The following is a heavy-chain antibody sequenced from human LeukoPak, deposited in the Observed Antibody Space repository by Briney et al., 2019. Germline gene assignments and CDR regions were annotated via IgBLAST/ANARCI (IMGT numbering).Heavy chain of an antibody. CDR1: GFTFDDYG. D-gene: IGHD3-22*01. CDR2: INWNGGST. V-gene: IGHV3-20*04. CDR3: ASYDSSGYYYFDY. Sequence: GGSLRLSCAASGFTFDDYGMSWVRHAPGKGLEWVSGINWNGGSTVYADSVKGRFTISRDNAKNSLYLQMNSLRAEDTALYYCASYDSSGYYYFDYWGQGTLVTVSS. J-gene: IGHJ4*02.